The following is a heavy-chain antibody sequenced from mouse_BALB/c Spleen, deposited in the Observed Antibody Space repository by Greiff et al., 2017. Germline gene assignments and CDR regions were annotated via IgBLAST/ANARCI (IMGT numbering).Heavy chain of an antibody. CDR2: ISSGGSYT. V-gene: IGHV5-9-3*01. CDR1: GFTFSSYA. J-gene: IGHJ4*01. CDR3: ARPVYYGYDDSYAMDY. Sequence: EVQGVESGGGLVKPGGSLKLSCAASGFTFSSYAMSWVRQTPEKRLEWVATISSGGSYTYYPDSVKGRFTISRDNAKNTLYLQMSSLRSEDTAMYYCARPVYYGYDDSYAMDYWGQGTSVTVSS. D-gene: IGHD2-2*01.